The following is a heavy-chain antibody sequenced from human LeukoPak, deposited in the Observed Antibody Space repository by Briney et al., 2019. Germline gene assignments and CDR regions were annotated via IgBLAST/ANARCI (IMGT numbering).Heavy chain of an antibody. CDR2: MSASGDTT. J-gene: IGHJ4*02. CDR1: GFTFSSYA. Sequence: PGGSLTLSCAASGFTFSSYAMTWVRQAPGKGLEWVSSMSASGDTTYYADSVNGRVTISRDNSRNTLYLQMNTLRAEDMAVYYCARGPYLRLDSVHYFDYWGQGTLVTVSS. D-gene: IGHD5/OR15-5a*01. CDR3: ARGPYLRLDSVHYFDY. V-gene: IGHV3-23*01.